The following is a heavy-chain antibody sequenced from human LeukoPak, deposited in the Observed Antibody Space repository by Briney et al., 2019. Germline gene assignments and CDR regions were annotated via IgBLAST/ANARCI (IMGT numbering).Heavy chain of an antibody. CDR3: ARDRGTLGRWWFDP. V-gene: IGHV3-30*02. D-gene: IGHD3-16*01. J-gene: IGHJ5*02. CDR1: GFTFSSYG. Sequence: PGGSLRLSCAASGFTFSSYGMHWVRQAPGKGLEWVAFIRYDGSNKYYADSVKGRFTISRDNSKNTLYLQMNSLRAEDTAVYYCARDRGTLGRWWFDPWGQGTLVTVSS. CDR2: IRYDGSNK.